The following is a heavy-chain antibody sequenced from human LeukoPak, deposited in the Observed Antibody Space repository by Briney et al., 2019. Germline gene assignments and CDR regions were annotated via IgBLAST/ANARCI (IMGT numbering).Heavy chain of an antibody. Sequence: GGSLRLSCAASGFTFSTYSMHWVRQAPGKGLEWVSAISGSGGSTYYADSVKGRFTISRDNSKNTLYLQMNRLRAEDTAVYYCAKDLFTYYYDSSGYPLVYWGQGTLVTVSS. V-gene: IGHV3-23*01. CDR3: AKDLFTYYYDSSGYPLVY. D-gene: IGHD3-22*01. CDR2: ISGSGGST. CDR1: GFTFSTYS. J-gene: IGHJ4*02.